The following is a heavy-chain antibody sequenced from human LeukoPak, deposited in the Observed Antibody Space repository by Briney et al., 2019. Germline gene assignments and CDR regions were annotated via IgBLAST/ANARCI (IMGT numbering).Heavy chain of an antibody. CDR1: GFTVSSNY. J-gene: IGHJ4*02. D-gene: IGHD3-9*01. CDR2: IYSAGNT. CDR3: ATGSGYDILTSYVY. V-gene: IGHV3-66*01. Sequence: GGSLRLSCAASGFTVSSNYMSWVRQAPGKGLEWVSVIYSAGNTYYADSVKGRFTISRDNSKNTLYLQMNSLRAEDTAVYYCATGSGYDILTSYVYWGQGTLVTVRS.